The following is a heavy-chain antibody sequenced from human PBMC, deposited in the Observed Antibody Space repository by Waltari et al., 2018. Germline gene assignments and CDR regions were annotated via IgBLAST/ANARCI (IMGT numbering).Heavy chain of an antibody. CDR3: VTGPRDKWVGRYSGEFFHH. D-gene: IGHD6-19*01. V-gene: IGHV4-34*02. Sequence: QVQLQQWGAGLLRPSETLSLTCAVYGVSLSDYYLTWIRQSPGKGLGWIGANNLGVITYDNPTLESRVTILLDKSKNQFSLHRDSVTAAETAVYYCVTGPRDKWVGRYSGEFFHHWGPGTLVTASS. CDR1: GVSLSDYY. J-gene: IGHJ1*01. CDR2: NNLGVIT.